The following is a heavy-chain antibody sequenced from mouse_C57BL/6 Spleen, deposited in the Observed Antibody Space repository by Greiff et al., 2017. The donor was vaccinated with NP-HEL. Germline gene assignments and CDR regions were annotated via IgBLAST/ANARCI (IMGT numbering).Heavy chain of an antibody. D-gene: IGHD2-5*01. V-gene: IGHV1-82*01. CDR3: GSGGAYYSNYGWFAY. CDR2: IYPGDGDT. Sequence: QVQLQQSGPELVKPGASVKISCKASGYAFSSSWMNWVKQRPGKGLEWIGRIYPGDGDTNYNGKFKGKATLTADKSSSTAYMQLSSLTSEDSAVYFCGSGGAYYSNYGWFAYWGQGTLVTVSA. CDR1: GYAFSSSW. J-gene: IGHJ3*01.